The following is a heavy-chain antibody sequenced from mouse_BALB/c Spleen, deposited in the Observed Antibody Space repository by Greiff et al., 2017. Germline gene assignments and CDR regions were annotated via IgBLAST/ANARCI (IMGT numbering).Heavy chain of an antibody. Sequence: VQLKESGAELVKPGASVKLSCTASGFNIKDTYMHWVKQRPEQGLEWIGRIDPANGNTKYDPKFQGKATITADTSSNTAYLQLSSLTSEDTAVYYCATPVVENFDYWGQGTTLTVSS. J-gene: IGHJ2*01. CDR1: GFNIKDTY. D-gene: IGHD1-1*01. CDR2: IDPANGNT. CDR3: ATPVVENFDY. V-gene: IGHV14-3*02.